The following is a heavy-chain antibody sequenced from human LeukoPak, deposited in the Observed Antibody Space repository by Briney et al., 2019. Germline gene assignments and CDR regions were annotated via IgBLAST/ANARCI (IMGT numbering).Heavy chain of an antibody. CDR3: ARARYYDYVWGSYRGDYFDY. V-gene: IGHV3-7*01. Sequence: GGSLRLSCAASGFTFSSYWMSWVRQAPGKGLEWVANIKQDGSEKYYVDSVKGRFTISRDNAKNSLYLQMNSLRAEDTAVYYCARARYYDYVWGSYRGDYFDYWGQGTLVTVSS. CDR2: IKQDGSEK. CDR1: GFTFSSYW. D-gene: IGHD3-16*02. J-gene: IGHJ4*02.